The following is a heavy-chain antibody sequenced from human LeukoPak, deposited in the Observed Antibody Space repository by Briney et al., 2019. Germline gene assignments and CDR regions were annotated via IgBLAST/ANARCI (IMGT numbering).Heavy chain of an antibody. Sequence: ASVTVSCKASGYTFTGYYMHWVRQAPGQGLGWMGWINPKSGGTNYAQKFQGRVTMTRDTSISTAHMELSRLRSDDTAVYYCARLGEAGDPALYYFDYWGQGTLVTVSS. CDR3: ARLGEAGDPALYYFDY. CDR2: INPKSGGT. V-gene: IGHV1-2*02. J-gene: IGHJ4*02. D-gene: IGHD7-27*01. CDR1: GYTFTGYY.